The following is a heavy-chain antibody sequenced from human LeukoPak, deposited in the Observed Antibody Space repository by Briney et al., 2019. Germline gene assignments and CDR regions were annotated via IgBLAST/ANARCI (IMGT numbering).Heavy chain of an antibody. D-gene: IGHD3-10*01. J-gene: IGHJ4*02. CDR1: GFTFGSYG. Sequence: GGSLRLSCAASGFTFGSYGMHWVRQAPGKGLEWVAFISYDGSEKNYADSVKGRFTISRDNFKNRVSLQMSSLNAEDTAVYYCARDADAYGRLDYWGQGTLVTASS. CDR3: ARDADAYGRLDY. CDR2: ISYDGSEK. V-gene: IGHV3-30*19.